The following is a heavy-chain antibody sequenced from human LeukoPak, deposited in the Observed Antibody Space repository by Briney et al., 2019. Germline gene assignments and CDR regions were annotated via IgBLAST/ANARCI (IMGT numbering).Heavy chain of an antibody. D-gene: IGHD3-3*01. Sequence: GESLKISCKGSGYSFTSYWIGWVRQMPGKGLEWMGIIYPGDSDTRYSPSFQGQVTISADKSISTAYLQWSSLKASDTAIYYCAGGVFYYTLGRTGWFDPWGQGALVTVSS. CDR3: AGGVFYYTLGRTGWFDP. V-gene: IGHV5-51*01. CDR1: GYSFTSYW. J-gene: IGHJ5*02. CDR2: IYPGDSDT.